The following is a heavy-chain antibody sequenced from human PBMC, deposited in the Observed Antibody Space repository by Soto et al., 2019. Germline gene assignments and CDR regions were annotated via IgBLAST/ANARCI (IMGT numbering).Heavy chain of an antibody. D-gene: IGHD2-15*01. CDR1: GGSISSGGYY. CDR3: ARDPYCSGGSCYHWFDP. CDR2: IYYSGST. Sequence: QVQLQESGPGLVKPSQTLSLTCTVSGGSISSGGYYWSWIRQHPGKGLEWIGYIYYSGSTYYNPSLNSRVTISVDTSKNQFSLKLSSVTAADTAVYYCARDPYCSGGSCYHWFDPWGQGTLVTVSS. J-gene: IGHJ5*02. V-gene: IGHV4-31*03.